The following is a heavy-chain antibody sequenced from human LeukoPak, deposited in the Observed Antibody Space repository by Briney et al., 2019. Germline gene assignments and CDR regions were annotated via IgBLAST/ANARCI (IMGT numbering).Heavy chain of an antibody. V-gene: IGHV3-23*01. CDR2: ISGSGGST. J-gene: IGHJ3*02. D-gene: IGHD3-22*01. Sequence: GGSLRLSCAASGFTFSSYAMSWVRQAPGKGLEWVSAISGSGGSTYYADSVKGRFTISRDNSKNTLYLQMNSLRVEDTAVYYCAKSWNYYDSSGDGALDIWGQGTMVTVSS. CDR3: AKSWNYYDSSGDGALDI. CDR1: GFTFSSYA.